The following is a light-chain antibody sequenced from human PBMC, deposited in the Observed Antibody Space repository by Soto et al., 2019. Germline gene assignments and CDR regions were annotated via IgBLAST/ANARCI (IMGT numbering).Light chain of an antibody. CDR3: RQSYTAPSIT. CDR2: GVS. CDR1: QSISIS. Sequence: DIQMTQSPSSLSASVGDKVTITCLASQSISISLNWYQQKSGKAPNLLIYGVSRLQGGVPSRFSGSGSGTDFTLSISSLQPEDFATYYCRQSYTAPSITFGQGTRLEIK. V-gene: IGKV1-39*01. J-gene: IGKJ5*01.